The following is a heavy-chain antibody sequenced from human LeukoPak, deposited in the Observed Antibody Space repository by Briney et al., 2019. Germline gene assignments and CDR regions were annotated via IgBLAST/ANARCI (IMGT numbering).Heavy chain of an antibody. CDR1: GFTVSSNH. Sequence: PGGSLRLSCAVSGFTVSSNHMSWVRQTPGKGLEWVSVIYSGGTTYYADSVKGRFTIPRDNSKNTLYLQLNSLRADDMAVYYCARAGLGSSSGWYYFDYWGQGTLVTVSS. CDR2: IYSGGTT. CDR3: ARAGLGSSSGWYYFDY. D-gene: IGHD6-19*01. J-gene: IGHJ4*02. V-gene: IGHV3-53*01.